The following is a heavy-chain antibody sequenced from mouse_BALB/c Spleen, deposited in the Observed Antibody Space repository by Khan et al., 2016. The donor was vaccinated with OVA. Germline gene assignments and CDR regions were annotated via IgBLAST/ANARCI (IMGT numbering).Heavy chain of an antibody. CDR2: NGPGSGST. J-gene: IGHJ4*01. CDR1: GYTFTSYW. D-gene: IGHD1-1*01. V-gene: IGHV1S41*01. Sequence: DLVKPGASVKLSCKASGYTFTSYWINWIKQRPGQGLEWIGRNGPGSGSTSYNEMFTGKATLTVDTTSSTAYIQLSSLSSEDSAVYFFASSNYYGRSLYALDYWGQGTSVTFSS. CDR3: ASSNYYGRSLYALDY.